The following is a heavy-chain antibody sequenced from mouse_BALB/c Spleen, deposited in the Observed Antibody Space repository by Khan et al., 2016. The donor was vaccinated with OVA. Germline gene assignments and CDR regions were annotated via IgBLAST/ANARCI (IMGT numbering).Heavy chain of an antibody. CDR1: GFTFSSFA. CDR3: ARVLVDNYAMGY. D-gene: IGHD2-2*01. CDR2: ISTGGHYT. J-gene: IGHJ4*01. V-gene: IGHV5-9-3*01. Sequence: EVQLQESGGGVVKPGGSLKLSCSASGFTFSSFAMSWVRQTPEKRLEWVATISTGGHYTFYPDSVQGRFTISRANARNTLYLPMSSLRSEDTAMYYGARVLVDNYAMGYWGQGTSVTVSS.